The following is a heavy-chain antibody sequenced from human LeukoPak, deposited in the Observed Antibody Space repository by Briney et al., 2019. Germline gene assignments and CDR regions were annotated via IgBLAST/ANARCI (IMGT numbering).Heavy chain of an antibody. V-gene: IGHV4-59*11. J-gene: IGHJ4*02. CDR3: ARGTSYNNPSDY. CDR2: IYYSGST. CDR1: GVSITSHY. Sequence: SETLSLTCTVSGVSITSHYWSWSRQPPGKELEWIGFIYYSGSTNYHPSPKTRVTISLDTSKDQFSLRLSSVTAADTAVYYCARGTSYNNPSDYWGQRTMVADSS. D-gene: IGHD4-11*01.